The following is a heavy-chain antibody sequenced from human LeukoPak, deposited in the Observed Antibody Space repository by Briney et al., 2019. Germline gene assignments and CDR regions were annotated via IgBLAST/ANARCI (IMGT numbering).Heavy chain of an antibody. D-gene: IGHD2-2*01. CDR1: GGSISSGGYY. Sequence: PSETLSLTCTVSGGSISSGGYYWSWIRQHPGKGLEWIEYIYYSGSTYYNPSLKRRVTISVDTSKNQFSLKLSSVTAADTAVYYCAGVAVVPAAIVGHWGQGTLVTVSS. J-gene: IGHJ4*02. V-gene: IGHV4-31*03. CDR3: AGVAVVPAAIVGH. CDR2: IYYSGST.